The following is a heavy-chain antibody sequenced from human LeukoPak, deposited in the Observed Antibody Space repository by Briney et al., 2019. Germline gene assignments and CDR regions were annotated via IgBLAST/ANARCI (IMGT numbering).Heavy chain of an antibody. CDR3: ARDTSGHAFDY. CDR1: GFTFSSYG. Sequence: GGSLRLSCAASGFTFSSYGMHWVRQAPGKGLEWVAVMSYDGSNKYYADSVKGRFTISRDNSKNTLYLQMNSLRAEDTAVYYCARDTSGHAFDYWGQGTLVTVSS. CDR2: MSYDGSNK. J-gene: IGHJ4*02. V-gene: IGHV3-30*03. D-gene: IGHD2-2*01.